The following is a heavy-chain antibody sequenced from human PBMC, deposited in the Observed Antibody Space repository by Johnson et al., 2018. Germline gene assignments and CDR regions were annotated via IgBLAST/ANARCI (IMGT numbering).Heavy chain of an antibody. CDR2: ISDDGSNK. Sequence: QVQLQESGGGLVQPGGSLRLSCTASGFTFSSYAMHWVRQAPGKGLEWVAVISDDGSNKFYAESVKGRFTISRDNSKYTVYLQMHSLKAEDTAVFYCARAQGGDYLAEYFQHWGQGTLVTVSS. V-gene: IGHV3-30-3*01. CDR1: GFTFSSYA. CDR3: ARAQGGDYLAEYFQH. D-gene: IGHD4-17*01. J-gene: IGHJ1*01.